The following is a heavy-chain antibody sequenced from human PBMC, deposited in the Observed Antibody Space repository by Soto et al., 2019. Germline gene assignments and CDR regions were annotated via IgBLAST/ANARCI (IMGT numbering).Heavy chain of an antibody. CDR3: AKYSGITVDNYFDY. D-gene: IGHD3-10*01. CDR2: ISGSGGST. V-gene: IGHV3-23*01. CDR1: GFTFSSYA. J-gene: IGHJ4*02. Sequence: EVQLLESGGGLVQPGGSLRLSCAASGFTFSSYAMSWVRQAPGTGLEWVSAISGSGGSTYYADSVKGRFTSSRDNSKNPLYLQMNSLRAEDTAVYYCAKYSGITVDNYFDYWGQGTLVTVSS.